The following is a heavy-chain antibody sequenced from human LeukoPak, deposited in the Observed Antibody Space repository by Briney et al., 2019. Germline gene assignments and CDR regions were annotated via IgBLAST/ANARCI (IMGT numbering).Heavy chain of an antibody. J-gene: IGHJ4*02. CDR1: GFIFSSYR. V-gene: IGHV3-21*01. D-gene: IGHD6-19*01. CDR3: AKERGAVAAVVDY. Sequence: GGSLRLSCAASGFIFSSYRMNWVRQAPGKGLEWVSSISSSTYIYYADSVKGRFTISRDNAKNSLYLQMTSLRAEDTAVYYCAKERGAVAAVVDYWGQGTLVTVSS. CDR2: ISSSTYI.